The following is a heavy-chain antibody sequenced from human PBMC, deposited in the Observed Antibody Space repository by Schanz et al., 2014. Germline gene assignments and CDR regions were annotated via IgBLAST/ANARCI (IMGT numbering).Heavy chain of an antibody. CDR3: ARVHHYDPSGWGYFDY. J-gene: IGHJ4*02. V-gene: IGHV3-66*01. Sequence: EGQLAESGGGLVQPGGSLRLSCAVSGFTVSSNHMSWVRQAPGKGLEWVSVIYSGIGAYYADSVKDRFTVSRDNSKNTVYLQMNRLRAEDAAVYYCARVHHYDPSGWGYFDYWGQGARVTVSS. D-gene: IGHD3-22*01. CDR1: GFTVSSNH. CDR2: IYSGIGA.